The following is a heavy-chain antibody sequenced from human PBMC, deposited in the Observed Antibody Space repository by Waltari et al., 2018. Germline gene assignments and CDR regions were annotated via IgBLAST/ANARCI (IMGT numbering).Heavy chain of an antibody. CDR3: AHSSSTHYDSSGYPRDRFDP. CDR2: IYWNDDK. D-gene: IGHD3-22*01. V-gene: IGHV2-5*01. CDR1: GFSLSTSGVG. Sequence: QITLKESGPTLVKPTQTLTLTCTFSGFSLSTSGVGVGWIRQPPGKALEWLALIYWNDDKRYSPSLKSRLTITKDTSKNQVVLTMTNMDPVDTATYYCAHSSSTHYDSSGYPRDRFDPWGQGTLVTVSS. J-gene: IGHJ5*02.